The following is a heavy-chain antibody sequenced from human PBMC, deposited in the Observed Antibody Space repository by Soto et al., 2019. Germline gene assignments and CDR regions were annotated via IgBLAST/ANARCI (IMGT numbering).Heavy chain of an antibody. V-gene: IGHV1-69*13. CDR1: GGTFSSYA. CDR3: ARDYYDILTGYSRWFDP. Sequence: ASVKVSCKASGGTFSSYAISWVRQAPGQGLEWMGGIIPIFGTANYAQKFQGRVTITADESTSTAYMELSSLRSEDTSVYYCARDYYDILTGYSRWFDPWGQGTLVTVSS. CDR2: IIPIFGTA. D-gene: IGHD3-9*01. J-gene: IGHJ5*02.